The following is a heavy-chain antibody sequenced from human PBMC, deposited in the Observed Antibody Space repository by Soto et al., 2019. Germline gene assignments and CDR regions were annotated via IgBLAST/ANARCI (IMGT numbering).Heavy chain of an antibody. V-gene: IGHV1-18*01. CDR2: ISAHNGNT. D-gene: IGHD1-1*01. J-gene: IGHJ4*02. CDR3: ARGRYGDY. CDR1: GYAFTTYG. Sequence: QVHLVQSGAEVKKPGASVKVSCKGSGYAFTTYGITWVRQAPGQGLEWMGWISAHNGNTNYAQKLQGRVTVTRDTSTSTAYMELRSMRSDDTAVYYCARGRYGDYWGQGALVTVSS.